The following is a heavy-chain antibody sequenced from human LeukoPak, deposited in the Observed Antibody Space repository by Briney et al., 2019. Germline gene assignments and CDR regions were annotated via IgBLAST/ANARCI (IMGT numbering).Heavy chain of an antibody. Sequence: SESLSLTRTVTGGSIGTYYWSWVRQSPGTRLEWIGYIYVTGTRYNPYLQSRVTISVDRSRNQFFLKMTSVTAADTAVYYCARHIGGGIEDMDVWGRGTKVTVSS. CDR3: ARHIGGGIEDMDV. V-gene: IGHV4-59*08. CDR2: IYVTGT. CDR1: GGSIGTYY. J-gene: IGHJ6*03. D-gene: IGHD3-16*02.